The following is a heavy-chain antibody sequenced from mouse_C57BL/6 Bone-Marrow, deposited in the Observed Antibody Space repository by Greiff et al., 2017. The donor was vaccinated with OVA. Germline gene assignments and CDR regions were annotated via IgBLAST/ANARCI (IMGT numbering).Heavy chain of an antibody. CDR3: AGWDGCHGYFDV. CDR1: GYTFTSYW. D-gene: IGHD2-3*01. V-gene: IGHV1-55*01. CDR2: IHPGSGCT. Sequence: QVQLQQPGAELVKPGASVKLSCKASGYTFTSYWITWVKQRPGPGLEWIGDIHPGSGCTNYNETFKSKAPLTVDTSSSTAFMQLSSLTSEDAAVDYCAGWDGCHGYFDVWGTGTTVTVSS. J-gene: IGHJ1*03.